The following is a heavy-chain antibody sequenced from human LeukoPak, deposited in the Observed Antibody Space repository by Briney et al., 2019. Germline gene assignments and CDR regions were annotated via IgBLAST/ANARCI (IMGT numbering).Heavy chain of an antibody. J-gene: IGHJ4*02. CDR3: ARSDLGTITAGAFNY. Sequence: ASVKVSCKASGYTFTNYVITWVRQAPGQGLEWMGWIIVYQGSTKYAQNFQVRVTMTIDTSTTTTSMDLRSLRSDDTAIYFCARSDLGTITAGAFNYWGQGTLVAVSS. CDR1: GYTFTNYV. V-gene: IGHV1-18*01. CDR2: IIVYQGST. D-gene: IGHD5-24*01.